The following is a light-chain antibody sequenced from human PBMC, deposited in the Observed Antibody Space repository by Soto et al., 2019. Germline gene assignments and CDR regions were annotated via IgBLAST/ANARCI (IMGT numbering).Light chain of an antibody. Sequence: QSVVTQLPPPYGSPGQLVTLSFTLTRSDVGGYNYVSWYQQHPGKAPKLMIYEVTKRPSGVPDRFSGSKSGNTASLTVSGLQAEDEADYYCSSYAGSNSYVFGTGTKVTVL. CDR3: SSYAGSNSYV. V-gene: IGLV2-8*01. CDR2: EVT. CDR1: RSDVGGYNY. J-gene: IGLJ1*01.